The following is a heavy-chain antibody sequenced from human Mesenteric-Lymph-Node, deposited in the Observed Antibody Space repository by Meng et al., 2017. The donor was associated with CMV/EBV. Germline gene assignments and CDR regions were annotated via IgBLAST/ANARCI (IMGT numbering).Heavy chain of an antibody. CDR3: VREHDFWYGYPFDY. V-gene: IGHV3-21*01. CDR2: ISSSSSYK. Sequence: GESLKISCAASGFTFSTYSMNWVRQAPGKGLEWVSSISSSSSYKYHADSVKGRFTISRDNAKHSLNLHMNSLRDDDSAVYYCVREHDFWYGYPFDYWGQGTEVTVSS. D-gene: IGHD3-3*01. CDR1: GFTFSTYS. J-gene: IGHJ4*02.